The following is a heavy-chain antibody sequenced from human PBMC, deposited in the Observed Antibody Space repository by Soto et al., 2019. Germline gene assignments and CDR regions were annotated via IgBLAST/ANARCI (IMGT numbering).Heavy chain of an antibody. CDR3: ARDPPYDSSGYYYPG. D-gene: IGHD3-22*01. V-gene: IGHV1-69*13. J-gene: IGHJ4*02. Sequence: ASVTVSCKASGGTFSSYAISWVRQAPGQGLEWMGGIIPIFGTANYAQKFQGRVTITADESTSTAYMELSSLRSEDTAVYYCARDPPYDSSGYYYPGWGQGTQVTVSS. CDR1: GGTFSSYA. CDR2: IIPIFGTA.